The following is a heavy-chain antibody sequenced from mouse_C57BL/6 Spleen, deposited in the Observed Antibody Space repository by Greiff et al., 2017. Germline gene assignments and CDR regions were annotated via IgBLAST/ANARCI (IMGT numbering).Heavy chain of an antibody. V-gene: IGHV5-17*01. CDR1: GFTFSDYG. J-gene: IGHJ4*01. Sequence: DVQLVESGGGLVKPGGSLKLSCAASGFTFSDYGMHWVRQAPEKGLEWVAYISSGSSTIYYADTVKGRFTISRDNAKNTLFLQMTSLRSEDTAMYYCARPDYYGSSYYYYAMDYWGQGTSVTVSS. CDR3: ARPDYYGSSYYYYAMDY. CDR2: ISSGSSTI. D-gene: IGHD1-1*01.